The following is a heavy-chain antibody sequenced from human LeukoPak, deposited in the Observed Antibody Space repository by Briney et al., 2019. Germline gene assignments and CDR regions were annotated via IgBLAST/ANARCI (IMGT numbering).Heavy chain of an antibody. J-gene: IGHJ4*02. CDR1: GYYFNNNG. D-gene: IGHD6-13*01. CDR3: ARDLGALSSSWYYLSYY. Sequence: ASVKVSCKTSGYYFNNNGISWVRQAPGQGLEWMGWINCYNGNTKYSQKIQGRVTMTKDTSTSTVYMELRSLRSDDTAVYYCARDLGALSSSWYYLSYYWGQGTLVTVSS. CDR2: INCYNGNT. V-gene: IGHV1-18*04.